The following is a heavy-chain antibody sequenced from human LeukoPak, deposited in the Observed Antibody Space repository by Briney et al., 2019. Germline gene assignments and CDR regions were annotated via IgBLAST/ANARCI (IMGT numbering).Heavy chain of an antibody. Sequence: GGSLRLSCAASGFTFSDYHMSWIRQAPGKGLEWVSYISSSGSTIYYADSVKGRFTISRDNSKNTLYLQMNSLRAEDTAVYYCAKDYSSSSLYYFDYWGQGTLVTVSS. J-gene: IGHJ4*02. CDR2: ISSSGSTI. CDR1: GFTFSDYH. CDR3: AKDYSSSSLYYFDY. D-gene: IGHD6-13*01. V-gene: IGHV3-11*01.